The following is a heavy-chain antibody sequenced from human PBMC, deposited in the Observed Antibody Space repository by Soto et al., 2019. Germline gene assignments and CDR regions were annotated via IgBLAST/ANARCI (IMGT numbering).Heavy chain of an antibody. CDR1: GYTFTGYY. V-gene: IGHV1-2*02. CDR3: ARVIVGATTGDAFDI. CDR2: INPNSGGT. J-gene: IGHJ3*02. Sequence: ASVKVSCKASGYTFTGYYMHWVRQAPGQGLEWMGWINPNSGGTNYAQKFQGRVTMTRDTSISTAYMELSRLRSDDTAVYYCARVIVGATTGDAFDIWGQGRMVTVSS. D-gene: IGHD1-26*01.